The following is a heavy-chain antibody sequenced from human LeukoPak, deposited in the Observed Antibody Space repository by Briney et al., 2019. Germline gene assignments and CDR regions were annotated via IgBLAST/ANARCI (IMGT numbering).Heavy chain of an antibody. CDR2: IYYSGST. Sequence: SETLSLTRTVSGGSISSYYWSWIRQPPGKGLEWIGYIYYSGSTNYNPSLKSRVTISVDTSKNQFSLKLSSVTAADTAVYYCARGRIAAAGPYFGYWGQGTLVTVSS. J-gene: IGHJ4*02. CDR1: GGSISSYY. CDR3: ARGRIAAAGPYFGY. D-gene: IGHD6-13*01. V-gene: IGHV4-59*01.